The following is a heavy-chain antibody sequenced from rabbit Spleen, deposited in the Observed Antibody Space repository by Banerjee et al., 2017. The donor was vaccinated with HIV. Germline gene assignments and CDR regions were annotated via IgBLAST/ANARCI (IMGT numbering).Heavy chain of an antibody. CDR1: GFDFSNYG. J-gene: IGHJ4*01. Sequence: QEQLVESGGGLVQPGGSLKLTCTASGFDFSNYGVSWVRQAPGKGLEWIGYIDPVFGITYYASWVNGRFTISSHNAQNTLYLQLNSLTVADTATYFCVRDQAHMLDLWGPGTLVTVS. CDR2: IDPVFGIT. CDR3: VRDQAHMLDL. V-gene: IGHV1S47*01. D-gene: IGHD6-1*01.